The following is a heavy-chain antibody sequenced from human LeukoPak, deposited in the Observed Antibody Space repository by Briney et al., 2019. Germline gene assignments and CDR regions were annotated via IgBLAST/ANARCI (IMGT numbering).Heavy chain of an antibody. J-gene: IGHJ6*02. CDR2: IYYSGST. V-gene: IGHV4-30-4*01. CDR1: GGSISSGDYC. D-gene: IGHD1-26*01. CDR3: ARDYSGSYSNYYGMDV. Sequence: SETLSLTCTVSGGSISSGDYCWSWIRQPPGKGLEWIGYIYYSGSTYYNPSLKSRVTMSVDTSKNQFSLKLSSVTAADTAVYYCARDYSGSYSNYYGMDVWGQGTTVTVSS.